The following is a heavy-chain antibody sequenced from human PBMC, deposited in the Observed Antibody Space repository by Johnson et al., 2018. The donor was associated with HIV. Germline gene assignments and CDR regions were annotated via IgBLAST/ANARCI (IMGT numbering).Heavy chain of an antibody. J-gene: IGHJ3*02. CDR1: GLTLSRCD. V-gene: IGHV3-30*02. CDR3: AKVGATVITPRGEAFDI. Sequence: QEQLVESGGGVVQPGGSLRLSCAASGLTLSRCDMHWVRQAPGKGLEWVAFIRYDGSNKYYEDSVKGRFTISRDNARNTLYLQMNSLRAEDTAVYYCAKVGATVITPRGEAFDIWGQGTMVTVSS. CDR2: IRYDGSNK. D-gene: IGHD4-23*01.